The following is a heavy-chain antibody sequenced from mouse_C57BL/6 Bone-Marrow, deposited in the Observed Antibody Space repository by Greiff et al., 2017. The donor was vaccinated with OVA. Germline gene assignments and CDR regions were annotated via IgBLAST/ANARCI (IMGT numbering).Heavy chain of an antibody. CDR2: ILSSGST. CDR3: ARGGDGYYLDY. Sequence: EVQLQESGPALVKPSQTVSLTCTVTGYSIANGNHWWNCIRQVSGSKLEWIGYILSSGSTDSHPSLKSRSSSTRDSAKNQLFRQLNSVTTEDIATDYWARGGDGYYLDYWGQGTTLTVSS. D-gene: IGHD2-3*01. V-gene: IGHV3-4*01. CDR1: GYSIANGNHW. J-gene: IGHJ2*01.